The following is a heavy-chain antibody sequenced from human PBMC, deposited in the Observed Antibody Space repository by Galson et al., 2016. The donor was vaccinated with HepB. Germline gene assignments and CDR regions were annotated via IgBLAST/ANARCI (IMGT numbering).Heavy chain of an antibody. CDR2: IFYSGSA. Sequence: SISSSHWWTWIRQHPGKGLEWIGHIFYSGSAYHNPSLKSRLTISVDTSENQFSLKLSSVTAADTAVYYCARGRSGEYNGDYFDYWGQGTLVTVSS. CDR3: ARGRSGEYNGDYFDY. V-gene: IGHV4-30-4*05. J-gene: IGHJ4*02. CDR1: SISSSHW. D-gene: IGHD1-14*01.